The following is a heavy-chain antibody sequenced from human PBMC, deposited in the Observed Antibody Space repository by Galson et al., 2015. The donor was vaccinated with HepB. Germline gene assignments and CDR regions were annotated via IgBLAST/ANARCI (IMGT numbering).Heavy chain of an antibody. V-gene: IGHV3-9*01. CDR2: ISWNSGSI. CDR1: GFTFDDYA. Sequence: SLRLSCAASGFTFDDYAMHWARQAPGKGLEWVSGISWNSGSIGYADSVKGRFTISRDNAKNSLYLQMNSLRAEDTALYYCAKVNGGDDFWSGPDYWGQGTLVTVSS. D-gene: IGHD3-3*01. CDR3: AKVNGGDDFWSGPDY. J-gene: IGHJ4*02.